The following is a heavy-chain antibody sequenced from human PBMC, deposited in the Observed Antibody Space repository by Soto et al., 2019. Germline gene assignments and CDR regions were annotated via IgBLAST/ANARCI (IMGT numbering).Heavy chain of an antibody. Sequence: QVQLQESGPGLVKPSQTLSLTCTVSGGSISSGNYYWSWIRQYPGKGLEWIGYIYYSGSTYYNPFLKSRVTISVDTSKNQFTLKLSSVTAADTAVYYCARHNYDSSGTAVDVWGQGTTVTVSS. CDR1: GGSISSGNYY. CDR3: ARHNYDSSGTAVDV. J-gene: IGHJ6*02. D-gene: IGHD3-22*01. CDR2: IYYSGST. V-gene: IGHV4-31*03.